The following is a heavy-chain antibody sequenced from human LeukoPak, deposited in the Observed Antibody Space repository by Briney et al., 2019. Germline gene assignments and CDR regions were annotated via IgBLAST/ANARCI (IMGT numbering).Heavy chain of an antibody. Sequence: PGGSLRLSCSASGFTFSTYYINWVRQAPGKGLEWVSSISSSSSNIYYADSVKGRFTISRDNPNNSLYLQMNSLRAEDTAVYYCARASQDYAFDYWGQGTLVTVSS. D-gene: IGHD3-16*01. J-gene: IGHJ4*02. CDR2: ISSSSSNI. CDR3: ARASQDYAFDY. CDR1: GFTFSTYY. V-gene: IGHV3-21*01.